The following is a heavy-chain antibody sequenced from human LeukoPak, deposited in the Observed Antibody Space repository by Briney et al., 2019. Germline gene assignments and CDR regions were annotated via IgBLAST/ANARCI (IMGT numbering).Heavy chain of an antibody. J-gene: IGHJ5*02. CDR3: ATGPGSSGWLKP. Sequence: ATVKISGKVAGYTFTDYDMHWVQQAPGKGLEWMGLVDPEDGETIYAEKFQGRVTRTADTSTDTAYMELSSLRSEDTAVYYCATGPGSSGWLKPWGQGTLVTVSS. CDR1: GYTFTDYD. D-gene: IGHD6-19*01. V-gene: IGHV1-69-2*01. CDR2: VDPEDGET.